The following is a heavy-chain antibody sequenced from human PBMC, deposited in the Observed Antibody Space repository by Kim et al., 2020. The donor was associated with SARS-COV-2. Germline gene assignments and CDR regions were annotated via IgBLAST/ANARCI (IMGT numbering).Heavy chain of an antibody. D-gene: IGHD2-21*02. Sequence: PSLRSRSTISVDTAKNQFSLKLSSVTAADTAVYYCARHGDIVVVTAVFDYWGQGTLVTVSS. J-gene: IGHJ4*02. CDR3: ARHGDIVVVTAVFDY. V-gene: IGHV4-39*01.